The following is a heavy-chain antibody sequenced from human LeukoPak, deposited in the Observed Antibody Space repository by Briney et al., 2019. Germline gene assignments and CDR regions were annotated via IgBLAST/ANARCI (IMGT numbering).Heavy chain of an antibody. CDR1: GFTFSSYA. CDR3: AKEVYDSGGYYWDY. V-gene: IGHV3-30-3*01. D-gene: IGHD3-22*01. Sequence: GGSLRLSCAASGFTFSSYAMHWVRQAPGKGLEWVAVISYDGSNKYYADSVKGRFTISRDNSKNTLYLQMNSLRADDTALYYCAKEVYDSGGYYWDYWGQGTLVTVSS. J-gene: IGHJ4*02. CDR2: ISYDGSNK.